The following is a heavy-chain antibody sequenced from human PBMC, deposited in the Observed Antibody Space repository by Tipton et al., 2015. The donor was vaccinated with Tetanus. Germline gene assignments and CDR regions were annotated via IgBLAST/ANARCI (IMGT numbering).Heavy chain of an antibody. V-gene: IGHV4-34*01. D-gene: IGHD6-19*01. CDR3: ARSVRSGWDFDY. J-gene: IGHJ4*02. CDR1: GGSFSGYY. CDR2: INHSGST. Sequence: TLSLTCAVYGGSFSGYYWSWIRQPPGKGLEWIGEINHSGSTNYNPSLKSRVTISVDTSKNQFSLKLSSVTAADTAVYYCARSVRSGWDFDYWGQGTLVTVSS.